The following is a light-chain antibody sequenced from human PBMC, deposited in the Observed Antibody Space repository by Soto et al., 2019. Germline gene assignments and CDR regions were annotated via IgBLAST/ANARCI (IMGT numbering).Light chain of an antibody. J-gene: IGLJ3*02. CDR3: SSYTSSSTWV. Sequence: QSVLTQPASVSGSPGQSITISCTGTRSDVGGYNYVSWYQQHPGKAPKLMIYDLSNRPSGVSNRFSVSKSGNTASLTISGLQADDEANYYCSSYTSSSTWVFGGGTQLTVL. CDR1: RSDVGGYNY. CDR2: DLS. V-gene: IGLV2-14*01.